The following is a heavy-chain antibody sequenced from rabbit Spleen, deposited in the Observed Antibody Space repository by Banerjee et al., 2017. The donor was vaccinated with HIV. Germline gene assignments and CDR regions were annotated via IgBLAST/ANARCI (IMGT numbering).Heavy chain of an antibody. J-gene: IGHJ2*01. V-gene: IGHV1S45*01. CDR3: ARNYVNAFDP. Sequence: QEQLEESGGGLVKPEGSLTLTCTASGFSFSSSYWICWVRQAPGKGLEWIGCIYAGSSGTTYYASWAKGRFTISKTSSTTVTLQMTSLTAADTATYFCARNYVNAFDPWGQGTLVTVS. CDR1: GFSFSSSYW. CDR2: IYAGSSGTT. D-gene: IGHD1-1*01.